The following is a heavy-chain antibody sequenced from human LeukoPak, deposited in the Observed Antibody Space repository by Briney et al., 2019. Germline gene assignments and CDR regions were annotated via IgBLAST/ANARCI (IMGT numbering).Heavy chain of an antibody. CDR2: INHSGST. D-gene: IGHD3-22*01. CDR1: GGSFSGYY. J-gene: IGHJ3*02. CDR3: ARQSGITMIVVLSSDAFDI. Sequence: SETLSLTCAVYGGSFSGYYWSRIRQPPGKGLEWIGEINHSGSTNYNPSLKSRVTISVDTSKNQFSLKLSSVTAADTAVYYCARQSGITMIVVLSSDAFDIWGQGTMVTVSS. V-gene: IGHV4-34*01.